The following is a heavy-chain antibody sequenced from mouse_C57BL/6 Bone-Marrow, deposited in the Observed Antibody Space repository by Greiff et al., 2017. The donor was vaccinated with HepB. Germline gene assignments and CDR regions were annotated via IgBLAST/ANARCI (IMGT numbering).Heavy chain of an antibody. D-gene: IGHD1-1*02. Sequence: EVKVEESGGGLVKPGGSLKLSCAASGFTFSSYAMSWVRQTPEKRLEWVATISDGGSYTYYPDNVKGRFTISRDNAKNNLYLQMSHLKSEDTAMYYCARDPGGAFYYAMDYWGQGTSVTVSS. CDR1: GFTFSSYA. CDR3: ARDPGGAFYYAMDY. J-gene: IGHJ4*01. CDR2: ISDGGSYT. V-gene: IGHV5-4*01.